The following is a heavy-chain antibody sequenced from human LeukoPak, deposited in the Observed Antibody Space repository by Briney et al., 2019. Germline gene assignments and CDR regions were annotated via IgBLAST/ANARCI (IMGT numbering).Heavy chain of an antibody. CDR3: VRGMGAPNWFDP. Sequence: SQTLSLTCTVSGGSISSGGYYWSWIRQPPGKGLEWIGYIYHSGSTYYNPSLKSRVTISVDRSKNQFSLKLSSVTAADTAVYYCVRGMGAPNWFDPWGQGTLVSVSS. J-gene: IGHJ5*02. D-gene: IGHD1-26*01. CDR1: GGSISSGGYY. V-gene: IGHV4-30-2*01. CDR2: IYHSGST.